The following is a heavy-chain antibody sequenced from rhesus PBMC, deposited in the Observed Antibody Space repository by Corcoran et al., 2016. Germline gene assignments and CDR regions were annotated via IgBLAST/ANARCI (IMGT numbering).Heavy chain of an antibody. J-gene: IGHJ4*01. Sequence: QVQLQESGPGVVKPSETLSLTCAVSGYSISSGYDWSWIRQPPGKGLEWIGYIYGSSGSTNYNPSLKNRVTISKDTSKNQFSLKLSSVTAADTAVYYCARDRYSSRSRYFDYWGQGVLVTVSS. CDR2: IYGSSGST. CDR1: GYSISSGYD. V-gene: IGHV4-76*01. D-gene: IGHD6-13*01. CDR3: ARDRYSSRSRYFDY.